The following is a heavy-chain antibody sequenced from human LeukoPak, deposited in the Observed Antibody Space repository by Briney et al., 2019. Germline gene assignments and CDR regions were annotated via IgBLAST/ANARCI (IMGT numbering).Heavy chain of an antibody. Sequence: PSGTLSLTCTVSGGSISTYYWSRIRQPPGKGLEWIGYIYYSGSTNYNPSLKSRVTISVDTSKNQFSLKLSSVTAADTAVYYCARITFVVEGYGMDVWGQGTTVTVSS. CDR1: GGSISTYY. CDR2: IYYSGST. CDR3: ARITFVVEGYGMDV. D-gene: IGHD2-21*01. J-gene: IGHJ6*02. V-gene: IGHV4-59*01.